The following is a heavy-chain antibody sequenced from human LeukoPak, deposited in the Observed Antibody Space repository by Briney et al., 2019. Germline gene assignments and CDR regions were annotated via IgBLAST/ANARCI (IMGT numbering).Heavy chain of an antibody. D-gene: IGHD3-22*01. CDR3: ARWLRPSGYYYH. CDR2: MNPNSGNT. V-gene: IGHV1-8*01. Sequence: ASVKVCCKASGYTFTSYDINWVRQATVQGIECMGWMNPNSGNTGYAQKFQGRVTMTRNTSISTAYMELSSLRSEDTAVYYCARWLRPSGYYYHWGQGTLVTVSS. J-gene: IGHJ5*02. CDR1: GYTFTSYD.